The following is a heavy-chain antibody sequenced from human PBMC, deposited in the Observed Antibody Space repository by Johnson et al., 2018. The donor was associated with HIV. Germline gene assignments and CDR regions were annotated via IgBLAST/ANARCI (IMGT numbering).Heavy chain of an antibody. J-gene: IGHJ3*02. CDR1: GFTVSSNY. V-gene: IGHV3-66*01. CDR3: ARDAVRIFGVVQDAFDI. CDR2: IYSGGST. Sequence: VQLVESGGGLVKPGGSLIVSCEASGFTVSSNYMSWVRQAPGKGLEWVSVIYSGGSTYYADSVKGRFTISRDNSKNTLYLQMNSLRAEDTAVYYCARDAVRIFGVVQDAFDIWGQGTMVTVSS. D-gene: IGHD3-3*01.